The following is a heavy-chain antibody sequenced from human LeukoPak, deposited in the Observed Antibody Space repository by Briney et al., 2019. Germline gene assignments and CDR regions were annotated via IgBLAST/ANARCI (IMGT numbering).Heavy chain of an antibody. J-gene: IGHJ4*02. V-gene: IGHV3-23*01. CDR1: GGSFSGYY. CDR2: ISPRGDIT. D-gene: IGHD3-10*01. CDR3: AKDDAWLRFGE. Sequence: ETLSLTCAVYGGSFSGYYWSWIRQPPGKGLEWVSGISPRGDITYYADSVKGRFTISRDNSKNTLYLEVISLTAEDTAVYYCAKDDAWLRFGEWSQGTLVTVSS.